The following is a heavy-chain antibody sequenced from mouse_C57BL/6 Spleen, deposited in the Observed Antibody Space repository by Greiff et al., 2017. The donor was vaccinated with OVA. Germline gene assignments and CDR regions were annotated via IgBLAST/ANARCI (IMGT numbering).Heavy chain of an antibody. CDR3: ARLDGSTGFAY. J-gene: IGHJ3*01. Sequence: QVQLQQPGAELVRPGSSVKLSCKASGYTFTSYWMHWVKQRPIQGLEWIGNIDPSDSETHYNQKFKDKATLTVDKSSSTAYMQLSSLTSEDSAVYYCARLDGSTGFAYWGQGTLVTDSA. V-gene: IGHV1-52*01. D-gene: IGHD1-1*01. CDR1: GYTFTSYW. CDR2: IDPSDSET.